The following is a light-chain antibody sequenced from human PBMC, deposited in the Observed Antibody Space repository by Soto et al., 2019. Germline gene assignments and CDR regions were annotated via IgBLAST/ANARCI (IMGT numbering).Light chain of an antibody. Sequence: QSALTQPASVSGSPGQTVTISCTETSSNVGAYKYVSWYQQLPGTAPKLIIYSNSDRPSGVPDRFSGSRSGSTASLAITGLQAEDEADYYCRAYTSSVAGYVFGTGTKVTVL. J-gene: IGLJ1*01. V-gene: IGLV2-14*03. CDR1: SSNVGAYKY. CDR2: SNS. CDR3: RAYTSSVAGYV.